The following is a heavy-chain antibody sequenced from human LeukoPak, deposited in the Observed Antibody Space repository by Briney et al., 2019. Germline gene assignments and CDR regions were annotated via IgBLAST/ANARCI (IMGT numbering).Heavy chain of an antibody. D-gene: IGHD3-16*01. CDR3: SRSTTAVWGAFDI. CDR2: VYSGGGT. CDR1: GFTFDDYG. V-gene: IGHV3-66*02. Sequence: PGGSLRLSCAASGFTFDDYGMSWVRQAPGKGLEWVSVVYSGGGTYYADSVKGRFTASRDISKNTLSLQMNTLRTEDTAVYYCSRSTTAVWGAFDIWGQGTMVTVCS. J-gene: IGHJ3*02.